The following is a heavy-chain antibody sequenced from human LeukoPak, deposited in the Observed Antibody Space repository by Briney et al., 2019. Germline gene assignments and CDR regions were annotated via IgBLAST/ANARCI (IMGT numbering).Heavy chain of an antibody. CDR2: INSDVSST. J-gene: IGHJ1*01. D-gene: IGHD6-19*01. V-gene: IGHV3-74*01. CDR3: ARVGPSGIAVAGTQYFQH. CDR1: GFTFSSYA. Sequence: GGSLRLSCAASGFTFSSYAMSWVRQVPGKGLVWVSRINSDVSSTNYADSVKGRFTISRDNAKNTLYQQMSSLRAEDTAVYYCARVGPSGIAVAGTQYFQHWGQGTLVTVSS.